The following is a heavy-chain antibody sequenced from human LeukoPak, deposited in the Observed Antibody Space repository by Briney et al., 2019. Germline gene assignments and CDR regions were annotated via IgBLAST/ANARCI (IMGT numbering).Heavy chain of an antibody. D-gene: IGHD1-26*01. CDR1: GFTLSSYA. CDR3: ARDGLVVGARIFDY. V-gene: IGHV3-30-3*01. J-gene: IGHJ4*02. Sequence: QPGGSLRLSCAASGFTLSSYAMHWVRQAPGKGLEWVAVISYDGSNKYYADSVKGRFTISRDNSKNTLYLQMNSLRAEDTAVYYCARDGLVVGARIFDYWGQGTLVTVSS. CDR2: ISYDGSNK.